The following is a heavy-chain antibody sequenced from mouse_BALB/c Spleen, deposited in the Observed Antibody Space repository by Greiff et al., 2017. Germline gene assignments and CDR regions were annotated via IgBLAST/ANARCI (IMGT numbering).Heavy chain of an antibody. Sequence: QVQLKESGAELMKPGGSVKISCKATGYTFSSYWIEWVKQRPGHGLEWIGEILPGSGSTNYNEKFKGKATFTADTSYNTDYMQLSSLTSEDSAVYYCARNEVYYFDYWGQGTTLTVSS. J-gene: IGHJ2*01. D-gene: IGHD1-3*01. CDR1: GYTFSSYW. V-gene: IGHV1-9*01. CDR2: ILPGSGST. CDR3: ARNEVYYFDY.